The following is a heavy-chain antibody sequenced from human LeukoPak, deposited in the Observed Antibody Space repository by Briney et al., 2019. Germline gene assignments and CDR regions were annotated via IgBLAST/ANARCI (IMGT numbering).Heavy chain of an antibody. CDR3: AREGSGSYYNGLYYGMDV. V-gene: IGHV1-2*02. CDR1: GYTFTGYY. Sequence: ASVKVSCKASGYTFTGYYTHWVRQAPGQRLQWMGWINPNSGGANYAQKFQGRVAMTRDTSISTAYMELSRLRSDDTAVYYCAREGSGSYYNGLYYGMDVWGQGTTVTVSS. J-gene: IGHJ6*02. CDR2: INPNSGGA. D-gene: IGHD3-10*01.